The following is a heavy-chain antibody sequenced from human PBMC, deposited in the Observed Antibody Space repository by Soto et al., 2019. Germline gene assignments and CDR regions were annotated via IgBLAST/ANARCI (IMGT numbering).Heavy chain of an antibody. Sequence: QVQLVQSGAEVKKPGASVKVSCKASGYTFTSYGISWVRQAPGQGLEWMGWISAYNGNTNYAQKLQGRVTMTTDTSTSTAYMELRSLRSDDTAVHYCARDRDIVVVVAAPTGFDPWGQGTLVTVSS. D-gene: IGHD2-15*01. V-gene: IGHV1-18*01. CDR1: GYTFTSYG. CDR2: ISAYNGNT. J-gene: IGHJ5*02. CDR3: ARDRDIVVVVAAPTGFDP.